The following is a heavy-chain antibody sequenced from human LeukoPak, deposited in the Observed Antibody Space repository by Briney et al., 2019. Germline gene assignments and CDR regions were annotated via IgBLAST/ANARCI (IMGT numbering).Heavy chain of an antibody. D-gene: IGHD6-19*01. V-gene: IGHV3-23*01. CDR2: ISGSSDNT. CDR1: GFTFTVYA. J-gene: IGHJ4*02. CDR3: ARTPRGSGSGWHDY. Sequence: GGSLRLSCAASGFTFTVYAMSWVRQAPGKGLEWVSAISGSSDNTYFADSVKGRFTISRDNSKNTVSLQMNSLRAEDTAVYYCARTPRGSGSGWHDYWGQGTLVTVSS.